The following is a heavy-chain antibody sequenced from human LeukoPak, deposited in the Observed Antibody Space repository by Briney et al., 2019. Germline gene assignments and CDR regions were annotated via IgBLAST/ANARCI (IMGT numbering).Heavy chain of an antibody. J-gene: IGHJ4*02. Sequence: PGGSLRLSCAASGFTFNRYWMHWVRQAPGKGLEWVSRIYSDAGSISYADFVKGRFTISKDNAKNTLYLQMNNLRAGDTAVYYCSRDGDWNGQSCDYWGQGTLVTVSS. CDR3: SRDGDWNGQSCDY. CDR1: GFTFNRYW. D-gene: IGHD1-1*01. V-gene: IGHV3-74*01. CDR2: IYSDAGSI.